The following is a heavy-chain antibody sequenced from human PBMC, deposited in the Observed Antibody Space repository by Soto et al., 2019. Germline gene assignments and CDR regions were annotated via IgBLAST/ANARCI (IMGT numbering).Heavy chain of an antibody. J-gene: IGHJ5*02. Sequence: EVQLLESGGGLVPPGGYLRLSCAASGFTFSSYAMSWVRQAPGKGLEWDSAISGSGGSTYYADSVKGRFTISRDNSKNTRYLQMNSLRAEDTAVYYCAKGSSSYSWGWFDPWGQGTLVTVSS. CDR1: GFTFSSYA. CDR3: AKGSSSYSWGWFDP. D-gene: IGHD2-15*01. V-gene: IGHV3-23*01. CDR2: ISGSGGST.